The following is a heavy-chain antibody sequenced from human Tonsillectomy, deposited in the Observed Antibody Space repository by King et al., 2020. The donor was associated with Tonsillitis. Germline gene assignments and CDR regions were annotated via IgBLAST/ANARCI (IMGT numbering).Heavy chain of an antibody. D-gene: IGHD4-17*01. CDR2: ISSSGST. CDR3: AREDFGDYPY. J-gene: IGHJ4*02. Sequence: QLQESGPGLVKPSQTLSLTCTVSGDSINGGPYYWNWIRQPAGKGLEWIGRISSSGSTNSNPSLQSRVTISVDTSKNHFSLKLNSVTAADTAVYYCAREDFGDYPYWGQGTLVTVSS. CDR1: GDSINGGPYY. V-gene: IGHV4-61*02.